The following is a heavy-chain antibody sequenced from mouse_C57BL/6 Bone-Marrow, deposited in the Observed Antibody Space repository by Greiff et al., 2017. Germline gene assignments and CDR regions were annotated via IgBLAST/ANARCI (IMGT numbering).Heavy chain of an antibody. CDR1: GYTFTSYW. CDR3: ARGGSSGYYYAMDY. V-gene: IGHV1-64*01. D-gene: IGHD3-2*02. Sequence: QVQLQQPGAELVKPGAPVKLCCTSSGYTFTSYWLHRVKQRPGQGAQGLGMVPPNRGSTNYNGKFKSKATLTVDKSSSTAYMQLGSLTSEDSAVYYCARGGSSGYYYAMDYRDQGTSVTVPS. J-gene: IGHJ4*01. CDR2: VPPNRGST.